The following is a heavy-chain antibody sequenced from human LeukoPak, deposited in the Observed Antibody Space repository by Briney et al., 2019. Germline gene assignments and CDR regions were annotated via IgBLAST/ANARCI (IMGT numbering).Heavy chain of an antibody. Sequence: ASVKVSCEASRYTLTNYSTSWGREGPGQGLEWMVWISAYNGNTNYAQTLQGGVTMTTDTSTNTAYMELRSLRSDDTAVYYCARDQDPGAFDIWGQGTMVTVSS. V-gene: IGHV1-18*01. CDR2: ISAYNGNT. CDR1: RYTLTNYS. CDR3: ARDQDPGAFDI. J-gene: IGHJ3*02.